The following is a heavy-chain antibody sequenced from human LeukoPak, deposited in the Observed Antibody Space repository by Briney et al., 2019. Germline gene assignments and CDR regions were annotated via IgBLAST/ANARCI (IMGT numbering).Heavy chain of an antibody. J-gene: IGHJ4*02. CDR2: IIPIFGTA. CDR1: GGTFSSYA. D-gene: IGHD2-15*01. V-gene: IGHV1-69*13. Sequence: GASVKVSCKASGGTFSSYAICWVRQAPGQGLEWMGGIIPIFGTANYAQKFQGRVTITADGSTSTAYMELSSLRSEDTAVYYCAILVGYCSGGSCLSPFDYWGQGTLVTVSS. CDR3: AILVGYCSGGSCLSPFDY.